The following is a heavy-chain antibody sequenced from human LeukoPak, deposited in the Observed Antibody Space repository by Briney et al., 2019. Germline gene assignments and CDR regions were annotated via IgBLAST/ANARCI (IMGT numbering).Heavy chain of an antibody. CDR3: TRDAYSTSSSGFDP. D-gene: IGHD6-6*01. V-gene: IGHV1-18*01. CDR2: ISAYNGNT. Sequence: ASVKVSCKASGYTFRTYGINWVRQAPGQGLEWMGWISAYNGNTNYAQKLQGRVTMTTDTSTSTAYMELRSLRSDDTAVYYCTRDAYSTSSSGFDPWGREPWSPSPQ. J-gene: IGHJ5*02. CDR1: GYTFRTYG.